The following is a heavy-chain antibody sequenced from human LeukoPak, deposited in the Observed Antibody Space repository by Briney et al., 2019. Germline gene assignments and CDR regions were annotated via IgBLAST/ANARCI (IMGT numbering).Heavy chain of an antibody. CDR3: ARTWGMDV. CDR2: ISSRGSTI. CDR1: GFTFNTYE. Sequence: GGSLRLSCAASGFTFNTYEMNWVRQAPGEGLEWVSYISSRGSTIYYADSVKGRFTISRDNAKNSLYLQINSLRAEDTAVYYCARTWGMDVWGQGTTVTVSS. V-gene: IGHV3-48*03. J-gene: IGHJ6*02.